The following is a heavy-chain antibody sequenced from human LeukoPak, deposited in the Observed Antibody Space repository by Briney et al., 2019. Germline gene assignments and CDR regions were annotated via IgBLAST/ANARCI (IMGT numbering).Heavy chain of an antibody. V-gene: IGHV3-23*01. CDR3: AKDGGLWVSAHWGDS. CDR2: ITTSDGNT. Sequence: GGSLRLSCAASGFTFSSFAMSWVRQAPGKGLEWVSTITTSDGNTYYADSVKGRFTVSRDNSKNTLYLQMNSLRAEDTAVYYCAKDGGLWVSAHWGDSWGRGTLVTVSS. J-gene: IGHJ4*02. CDR1: GFTFSSFA. D-gene: IGHD7-27*01.